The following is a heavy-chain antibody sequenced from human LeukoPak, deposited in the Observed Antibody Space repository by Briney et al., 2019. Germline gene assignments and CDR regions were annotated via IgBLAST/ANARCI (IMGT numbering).Heavy chain of an antibody. V-gene: IGHV3-21*01. Sequence: GGSLRLSCAASGFTFSSYNLYWVRQAPGKGLEWVSSSVTSGSTYYADSVRGRFTISRDNAKHSLYLQMRSLSVEDTAVYYCATKMHGPFDHWGEGTLVTVSS. J-gene: IGHJ5*02. CDR2: SVTSGST. CDR3: ATKMHGPFDH. CDR1: GFTFSSYN.